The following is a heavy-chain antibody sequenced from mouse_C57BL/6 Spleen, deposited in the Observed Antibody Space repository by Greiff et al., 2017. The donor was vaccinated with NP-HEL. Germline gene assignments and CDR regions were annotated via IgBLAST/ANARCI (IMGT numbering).Heavy chain of an antibody. D-gene: IGHD2-3*01. CDR2: IWSGGST. CDR1: GFSLTSYG. Sequence: VQVVESGPGLVQPSQSLSITCTVSGFSLTSYGVHWVRQSPGKGLEWLGVIWSGGSTDYNAAFISRLSISKDNSKSQVFFKMNSLQADDTAIYYCARKGIYDGYWFAYWGQGTLVTVSA. J-gene: IGHJ3*01. CDR3: ARKGIYDGYWFAY. V-gene: IGHV2-2*01.